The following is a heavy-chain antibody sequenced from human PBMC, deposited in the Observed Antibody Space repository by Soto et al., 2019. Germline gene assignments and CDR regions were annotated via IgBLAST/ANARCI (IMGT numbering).Heavy chain of an antibody. CDR3: AKGQYYDFWSGYSYWYFDL. V-gene: IGHV3-9*01. CDR2: ISWNSGSI. Sequence: PGGSLRLSCAASGFTFDDYAMHWVRQAPGKGLEWVSGISWNSGSIGYADSVKGRFTISRDNAKNSLFLQMNSLRAEDTALYYCAKGQYYDFWSGYSYWYFDLWGRGTLVTVSS. CDR1: GFTFDDYA. J-gene: IGHJ2*01. D-gene: IGHD3-3*01.